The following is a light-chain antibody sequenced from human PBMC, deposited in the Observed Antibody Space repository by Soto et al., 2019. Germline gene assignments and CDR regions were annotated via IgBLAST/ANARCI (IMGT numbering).Light chain of an antibody. CDR1: QSISRH. V-gene: IGKV1-39*01. J-gene: IGKJ1*01. Sequence: DIQVTQSPSSLSASVGDRVTITCRASQSISRHLNWYQQKPGKAPKLLINIASSLQSGVPSRFSGSGSGTDFTLTISNVQPEDIATYYCQQSSTTPRTFGQGTNVDFK. CDR3: QQSSTTPRT. CDR2: IAS.